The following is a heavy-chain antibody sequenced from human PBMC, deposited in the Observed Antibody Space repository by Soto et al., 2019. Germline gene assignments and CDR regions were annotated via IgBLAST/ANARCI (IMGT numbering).Heavy chain of an antibody. CDR3: ARSVAVPGAHIDY. J-gene: IGHJ4*02. Sequence: SETLSLTCSVSGGSLSGSYWSWIRQSPGKGLEWLGHVYYTGSTNYSPSLRSRVSISVDTSKNEFSLRLSSVTAADTAVYFCARSVAVPGAHIDYWGQGTQVTVS. D-gene: IGHD6-19*01. CDR1: GGSLSGSY. V-gene: IGHV4-59*01. CDR2: VYYTGST.